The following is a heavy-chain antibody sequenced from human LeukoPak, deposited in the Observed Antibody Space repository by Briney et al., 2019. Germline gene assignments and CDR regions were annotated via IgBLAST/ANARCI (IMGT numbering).Heavy chain of an antibody. D-gene: IGHD3-10*01. J-gene: IGHJ4*02. Sequence: GGSLRLSCAASGFTFSSYWMSWVRQAPGKGLEWVANIKQDGSEKYYVDSVKGRFTISRDSAKNSLYLQMNSLRAEDTAVYYCARHYGSGSFDYWGQGTLVTVSS. CDR1: GFTFSSYW. V-gene: IGHV3-7*01. CDR2: IKQDGSEK. CDR3: ARHYGSGSFDY.